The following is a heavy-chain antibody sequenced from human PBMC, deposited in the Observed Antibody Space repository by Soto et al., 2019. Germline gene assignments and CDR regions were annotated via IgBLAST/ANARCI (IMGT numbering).Heavy chain of an antibody. J-gene: IGHJ4*02. CDR2: ISTYNGNT. CDR3: ARERVRGVGSEY. CDR1: GYTFTSYG. D-gene: IGHD3-10*01. V-gene: IGHV1-18*01. Sequence: QVQLVQSGAEVKKPGASVKVSCKASGYTFTSYGISWVRQAPGQGLEWMGWISTYNGNTKYAQKLQGRVTMTTDTSGSRAYRELRSLRADDTAVFYGARERVRGVGSEYWGQGTLGTGSS.